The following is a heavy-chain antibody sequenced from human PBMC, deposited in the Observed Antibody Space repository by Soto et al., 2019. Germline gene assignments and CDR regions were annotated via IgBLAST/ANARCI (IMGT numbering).Heavy chain of an antibody. CDR1: GFSLRTSRVG. CDR3: ARHPSTLNYYSYYGMDV. D-gene: IGHD5-12*01. CDR2: IYWDDDK. Sequence: QITLKESGPTLVKPTQSLTLTCTFSGFSLRTSRVGVGWIRQPPGKALEWLALIYWDDDKRYSPSLKSRLTITKDTSKNQVDLTMTNMDPVDTATYFCARHPSTLNYYSYYGMDVWGQGTTVTVSS. J-gene: IGHJ6*02. V-gene: IGHV2-5*02.